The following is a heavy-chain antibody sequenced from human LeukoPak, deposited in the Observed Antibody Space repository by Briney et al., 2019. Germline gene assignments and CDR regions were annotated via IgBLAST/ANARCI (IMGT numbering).Heavy chain of an antibody. D-gene: IGHD3-10*01. CDR1: GFTFSSYS. J-gene: IGHJ4*02. Sequence: GGSLRLSCAASGFTFSSYSMSWVRQAPGKGLEWVANIKQDGSEKYYVDSVKGRFTISRDNAKNSLYLQMNSLRAEDTAVYYCARIRVMDLYYFDYWGQGTLVTVSS. CDR2: IKQDGSEK. CDR3: ARIRVMDLYYFDY. V-gene: IGHV3-7*01.